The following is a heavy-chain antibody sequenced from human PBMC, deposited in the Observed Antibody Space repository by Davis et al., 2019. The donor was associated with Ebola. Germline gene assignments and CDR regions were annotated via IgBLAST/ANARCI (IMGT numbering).Heavy chain of an antibody. Sequence: SETLSLTCTVPGGSISSSSYYWGWIRQPPGKGLEWIGSIYYSGSTYYNPSLKSRVTISVDTSKNQFSLKLSSVTAADTAVYYCARAVATPYYDNLTGYYQAYYFDYWGQGTLVTVSS. CDR2: IYYSGST. J-gene: IGHJ4*02. V-gene: IGHV4-39*01. CDR3: ARAVATPYYDNLTGYYQAYYFDY. CDR1: GGSISSSSYY. D-gene: IGHD3-9*01.